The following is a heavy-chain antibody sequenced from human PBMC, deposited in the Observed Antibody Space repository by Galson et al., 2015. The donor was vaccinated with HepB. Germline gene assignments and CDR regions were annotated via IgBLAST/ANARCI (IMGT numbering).Heavy chain of an antibody. V-gene: IGHV4-59*08. CDR2: IYHNGNN. J-gene: IGHJ2*01. CDR1: RGSIRPSY. D-gene: IGHD3-22*01. CDR3: ARLLSYYYDSSAYYQGGYFDL. Sequence: TLSLTCTVSRGSIRPSYWSWIRQPPGKGLEWIGYIYHNGNNNQNPSLKSRVTVSVDISKSQFSLKLSSVTAADTAIYYCARLLSYYYDSSAYYQGGYFDLWGRGALVTVSS.